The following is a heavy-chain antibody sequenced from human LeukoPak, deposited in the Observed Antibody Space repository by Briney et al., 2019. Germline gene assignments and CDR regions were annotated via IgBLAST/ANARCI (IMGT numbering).Heavy chain of an antibody. V-gene: IGHV3-66*01. Sequence: GGSLRLSCAASGFTVSSNYMSWVRQAPGKGLEWVSVIYSGSSTYYADSVKGRFTISRDNSKNTLYLQMNSLRAEDTAVYYCARDQYYGSLGYWGQGTLVTVSS. D-gene: IGHD3-10*01. CDR2: IYSGSST. CDR3: ARDQYYGSLGY. J-gene: IGHJ4*02. CDR1: GFTVSSNY.